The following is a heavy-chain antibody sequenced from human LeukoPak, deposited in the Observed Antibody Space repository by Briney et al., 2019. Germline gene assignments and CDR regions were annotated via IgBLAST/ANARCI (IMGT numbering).Heavy chain of an antibody. D-gene: IGHD3-22*01. CDR3: ARHGVSDYYDSSGYYY. J-gene: IGHJ4*02. CDR2: VFHSGNT. CDR1: GYSISSTYY. Sequence: PSETLSLTCTVSGYSISSTYYWGWIRQPPGKGLEWVGSVFHSGNTYYNPSLKSRLTISADTSKNQFSLKLSSVTAADTAVYYCARHGVSDYYDSSGYYYWGQGTLVTVSS. V-gene: IGHV4-38-2*02.